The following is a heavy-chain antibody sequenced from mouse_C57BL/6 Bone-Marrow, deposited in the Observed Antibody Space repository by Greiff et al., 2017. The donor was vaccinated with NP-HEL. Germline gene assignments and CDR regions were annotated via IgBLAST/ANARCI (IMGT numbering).Heavy chain of an antibody. D-gene: IGHD1-1*01. J-gene: IGHJ1*03. CDR3: ASYYYGSRDWYFDV. Sequence: LVESGAELVRPGASVKLSCKASGYTFTDYYINWVKQRPGQGLEWIARIYPGSGNTYYNEKFKGKATLTSEKSSSTAYMQLSSLTSEDSAVYFCASYYYGSRDWYFDVWGTGTTVTVSS. CDR2: IYPGSGNT. V-gene: IGHV1-76*01. CDR1: GYTFTDYY.